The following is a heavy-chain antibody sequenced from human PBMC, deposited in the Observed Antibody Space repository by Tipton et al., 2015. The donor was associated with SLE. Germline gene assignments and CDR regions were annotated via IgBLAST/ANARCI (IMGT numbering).Heavy chain of an antibody. CDR1: GGSISSSSYY. CDR2: IYYSGST. Sequence: VKPSETLSLACTVSGGSISSSSYYWDWIRQPPGKGLEWIGNIYYSGSTYYSPSLKSRVTISIDTSKNQFSLKLNSVTAADTAVYYCARRITISHLFDYWGQGSLVTVSS. D-gene: IGHD3-3*01. CDR3: ARRITISHLFDY. V-gene: IGHV4-39*07. J-gene: IGHJ4*02.